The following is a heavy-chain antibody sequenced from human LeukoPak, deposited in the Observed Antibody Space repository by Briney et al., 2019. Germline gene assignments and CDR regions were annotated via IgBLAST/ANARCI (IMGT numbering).Heavy chain of an antibody. V-gene: IGHV3-20*04. CDR2: INCNGDST. CDR3: ARRESTYQNYYYFYNMEL. J-gene: IGHJ6*03. Sequence: WVSLRLSCAASGFTGDDYDMSWVRQAPGKGLEWVSGINCNGDSTSYADSVKVRFTISRDNAKNYLYLHRNSLRAEDMAECLIARRESTYQNYYYFYNMELWPKGPRVSVS. CDR1: GFTGDDYD.